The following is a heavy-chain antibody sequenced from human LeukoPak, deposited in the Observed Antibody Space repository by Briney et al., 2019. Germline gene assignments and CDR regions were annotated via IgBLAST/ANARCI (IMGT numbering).Heavy chain of an antibody. V-gene: IGHV4-39*01. CDR2: IYYSGSA. CDR3: ASRYHGSSWNHPFDF. D-gene: IGHD1-14*01. Sequence: SETLSLTCTVSGDSIRSSRYYWAWIRQPPGKGLEWIGSIYYSGSAYYNPSLKSRLTVSVDTSKNQFSLKLRSVTAPDTAVYYCASRYHGSSWNHPFDFWGQGTLVTVSS. CDR1: GDSIRSSRYY. J-gene: IGHJ4*02.